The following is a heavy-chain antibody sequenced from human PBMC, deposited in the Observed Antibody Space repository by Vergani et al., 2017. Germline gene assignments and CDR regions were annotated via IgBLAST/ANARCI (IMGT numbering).Heavy chain of an antibody. Sequence: QVQLVQSGGGVVQPGGPRRPSRVGLGLPSTRNGMKGVRQAPGKGLEWVVYVLFDGSNEYYADSVKGRFIVSRDNSNDALYLQMNSLRTDDTAVYYCARDLAYCHEGSCALWGQGSVVTVSS. CDR3: ARDLAYCHEGSCAL. V-gene: IGHV3-30*02. D-gene: IGHD2-15*01. J-gene: IGHJ4*02. CDR2: VLFDGSNE. CDR1: GLPSTRNG.